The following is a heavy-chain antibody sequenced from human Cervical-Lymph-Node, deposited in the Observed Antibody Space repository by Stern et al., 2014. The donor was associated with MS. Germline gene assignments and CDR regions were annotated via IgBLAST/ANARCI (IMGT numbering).Heavy chain of an antibody. V-gene: IGHV3-33*01. CDR1: GFSFSRYA. CDR3: ASAYSSSHYYFDY. CDR2: IWYDGSNP. Sequence: VQLVESGGGVVQPGRSLRLSCAASGFSFSRYAMHWVRQAPGQGLEWVALIWYDGSNPYYADSVTGRFTISRDTFKNTLYLQMNSLRAEDTAVYYCASAYSSSHYYFDYWGQGTLVTVSS. J-gene: IGHJ4*02. D-gene: IGHD6-13*01.